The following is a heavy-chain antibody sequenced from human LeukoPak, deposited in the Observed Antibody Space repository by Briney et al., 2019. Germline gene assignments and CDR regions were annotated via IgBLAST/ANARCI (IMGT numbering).Heavy chain of an antibody. V-gene: IGHV3-48*01. J-gene: IGHJ4*02. Sequence: SGGSLRLSCAASGFTFSSYSTNWVRQAPGKGLEWVSYISSSSSTIYYADSVKGRFTISRDNAKNSLYLQMNSLRAEDTAVYYCARDGRAVMFDYWGQGTLVTVSS. CDR3: ARDGRAVMFDY. CDR2: ISSSSSTI. D-gene: IGHD2-21*01. CDR1: GFTFSSYS.